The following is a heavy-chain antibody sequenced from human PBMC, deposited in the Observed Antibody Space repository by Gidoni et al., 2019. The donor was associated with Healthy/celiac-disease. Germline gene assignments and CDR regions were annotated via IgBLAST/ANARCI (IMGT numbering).Heavy chain of an antibody. CDR2: ISGHSGSI. D-gene: IGHD6-13*01. J-gene: IGHJ4*02. V-gene: IGHV3-9*01. CDR1: GFTVDDYA. CDR3: AKDIGSGSSWSLDY. Sequence: EVQLVESGGGLVQPGRSLRRSGAASGFTVDDYAMHWVRQAPGKGLEWVSGISGHSGSIGYADSVKGRFTISRDNAKNSLYLQMNSLRAEDTALYYCAKDIGSGSSWSLDYWGQGTLVTVSS.